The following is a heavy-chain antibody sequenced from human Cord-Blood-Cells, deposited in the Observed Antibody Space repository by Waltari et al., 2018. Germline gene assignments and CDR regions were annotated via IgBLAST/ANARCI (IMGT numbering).Heavy chain of an antibody. J-gene: IGHJ4*02. V-gene: IGHV3-30*18. CDR2: ISYDGSNK. Sequence: QVQLVESGGGVVQPGRSLSLSCAASGFTFSSYGMLWLRQEPGKGLEWVAVISYDGSNKYYADSVKGRFTISRDNSKNTLYLQMNSLRAEDTAVYYCAKLSLTGAEYYFDYWGQGTLVTVSS. CDR3: AKLSLTGAEYYFDY. CDR1: GFTFSSYG. D-gene: IGHD7-27*01.